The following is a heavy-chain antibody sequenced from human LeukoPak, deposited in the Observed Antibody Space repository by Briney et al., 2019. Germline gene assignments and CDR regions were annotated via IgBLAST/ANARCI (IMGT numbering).Heavy chain of an antibody. CDR1: GFTFSSYA. CDR3: AKDAGRSSGWFNY. CDR2: ISGSGGST. Sequence: GGSLRLSCAASGFTFSSYAMSWVRQAPGKGLERVSAISGSGGSTHYADSVKGRFTISRDNSKNTLYLQMNSLRAEDTAVYYCAKDAGRSSGWFNYWGQGTLVTVSS. J-gene: IGHJ4*02. V-gene: IGHV3-23*01. D-gene: IGHD6-19*01.